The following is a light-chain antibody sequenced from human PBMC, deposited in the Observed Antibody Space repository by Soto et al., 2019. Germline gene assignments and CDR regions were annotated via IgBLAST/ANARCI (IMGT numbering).Light chain of an antibody. CDR3: QSYDSSLSAYV. Sequence: QSVLTQPPSVSGAPGQRVTISCTGSSSSIGAGFEVHWYQQLPRTAPKLLIYSNNNRPSGVPDRFSVSRSATSASLAITGLQAADEADYYCQSYDSSLSAYVFGTGTKLTVL. V-gene: IGLV1-40*01. J-gene: IGLJ1*01. CDR1: SSSIGAGFE. CDR2: SNN.